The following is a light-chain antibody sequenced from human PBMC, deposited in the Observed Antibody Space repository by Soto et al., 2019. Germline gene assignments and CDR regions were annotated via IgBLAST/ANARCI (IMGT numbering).Light chain of an antibody. Sequence: DIVMTQSPDSLAVSLGERATINCKSSQSVLYTSNNRNYLAWYQQKPGQPPKLLIYWASTRESGVPDRFSGRGSGTDFTLTINRLQAEDVAFYYCHQYPHAPRAFGQGTKVEIK. J-gene: IGKJ1*01. CDR2: WAS. CDR1: QSVLYTSNNRNY. CDR3: HQYPHAPRA. V-gene: IGKV4-1*01.